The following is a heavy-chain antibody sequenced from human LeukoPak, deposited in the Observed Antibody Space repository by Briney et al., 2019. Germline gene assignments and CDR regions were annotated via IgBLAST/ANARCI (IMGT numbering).Heavy chain of an antibody. CDR3: VRDLT. D-gene: IGHD4/OR15-4a*01. CDR2: ITSDGRST. V-gene: IGHV3-64D*06. CDR1: GFTFSASS. J-gene: IGHJ4*02. Sequence: GGSLRLSCSASGFTFSASSMHWVRQAPGKGPQFVSAITSDGRSTYYADSVKGRFTISRDNSENTLYLQMSSVRPEDTAVYYCVRDLTWGQGTLVPVSS.